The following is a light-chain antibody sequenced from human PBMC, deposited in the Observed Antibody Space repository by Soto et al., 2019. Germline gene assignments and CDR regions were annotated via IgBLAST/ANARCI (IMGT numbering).Light chain of an antibody. CDR2: GAS. Sequence: DIQITLSPAAVSASLGDRVTIPCRASQGISSYLAWYQQKPGKAPKLLIYGASILQSGVPSRFSGSGSGTDFTLTITILQPEDFATYYCHQANNYGSLTFGQGTRPEIK. CDR3: HQANNYGSLT. J-gene: IGKJ5*01. V-gene: IGKV1-12*01. CDR1: QGISSY.